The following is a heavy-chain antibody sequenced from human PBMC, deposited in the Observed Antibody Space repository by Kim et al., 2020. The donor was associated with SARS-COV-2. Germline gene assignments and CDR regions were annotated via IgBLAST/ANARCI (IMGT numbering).Heavy chain of an antibody. J-gene: IGHJ6*02. D-gene: IGHD3-3*01. Sequence: GGSLRLSCAASGFTFSNAWMSWVRQAPGKGLEWVGRIKSKTDGGTTDYAAPVKGRFTISRDDSKNTLYLQMNSLKTEDTAVYYCTTDEYYYDFWSGYYPRLGVNDYGMEVWGQGTTVTVSS. V-gene: IGHV3-15*01. CDR2: IKSKTDGGTT. CDR3: TTDEYYYDFWSGYYPRLGVNDYGMEV. CDR1: GFTFSNAW.